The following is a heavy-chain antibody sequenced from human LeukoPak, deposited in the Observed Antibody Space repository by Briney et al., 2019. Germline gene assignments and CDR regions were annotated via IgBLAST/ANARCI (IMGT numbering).Heavy chain of an antibody. CDR3: ARLDLEAAAAQY. Sequence: GESLKISCKGSGYTFTDYWIGWVRQMPGKGLEWMGIIYPDDSDTRYSPSFQGQVTISADKSTSTTYLQWSSLKASDTAMYYCARLDLEAAAAQYWGQGTLVTVSS. J-gene: IGHJ4*02. CDR2: IYPDDSDT. CDR1: GYTFTDYW. D-gene: IGHD6-13*01. V-gene: IGHV5-51*01.